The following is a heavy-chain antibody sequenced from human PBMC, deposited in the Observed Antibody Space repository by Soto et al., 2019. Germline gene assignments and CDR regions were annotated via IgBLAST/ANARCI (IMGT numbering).Heavy chain of an antibody. D-gene: IGHD6-19*01. CDR2: IYYSGST. J-gene: IGHJ2*01. V-gene: IGHV4-31*03. CDR1: GASISSGGYY. CDR3: AREGLGRGIAVAARFWYFDL. Sequence: QVQLQESGPGLVKPSQTLSLTCTVSGASISSGGYYWNWIRQHPGKGLEWIGYIYYSGSTYYNPSLNRRVTIAVDTSKNEFSLKLSSVTAADTAVYYCAREGLGRGIAVAARFWYFDLWGRGTRVTVSS.